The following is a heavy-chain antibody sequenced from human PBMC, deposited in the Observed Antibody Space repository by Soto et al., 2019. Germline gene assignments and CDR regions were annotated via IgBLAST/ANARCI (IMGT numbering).Heavy chain of an antibody. V-gene: IGHV4-34*01. CDR1: GGSFSGYY. J-gene: IGHJ6*02. CDR2: INHSGST. D-gene: IGHD5-18*01. Sequence: SETLSLTCAVYGGSFSGYYWSWIRQPPGKGLEWIGEINHSGSTNYNPSLKSRVTISVDTSKNQFSLKLSSVTAADTAVYYCARLPKQRGYSYGYYYYYGMDVWGQGTTVTVSS. CDR3: ARLPKQRGYSYGYYYYYGMDV.